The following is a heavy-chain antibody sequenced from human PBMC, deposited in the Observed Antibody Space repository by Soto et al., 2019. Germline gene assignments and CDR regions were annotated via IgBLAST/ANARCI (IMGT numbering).Heavy chain of an antibody. Sequence: ASVKVSCKASGYTFTSYGISWVRQAPGQGLEWMGWISAYNGITNYAQKLQGRVTMTTDTSTSTAYMELRSLRSDDTAVYYCARAPAYSSGWPHFDYWGQGTLVTVSS. J-gene: IGHJ4*02. V-gene: IGHV1-18*01. CDR1: GYTFTSYG. CDR2: ISAYNGIT. D-gene: IGHD6-19*01. CDR3: ARAPAYSSGWPHFDY.